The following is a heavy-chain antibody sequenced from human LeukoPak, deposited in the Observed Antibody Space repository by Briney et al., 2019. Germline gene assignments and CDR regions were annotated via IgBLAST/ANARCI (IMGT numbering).Heavy chain of an antibody. CDR3: ARDSKLPIDY. J-gene: IGHJ4*02. Sequence: GESLRLSCAASGSIFSSYAMNWVRQAPGKGLEWVSSISSSSSYIYYADSVKGRFTISRDNAKNSLYLQMNSLRAEDTAVYYCARDSKLPIDYWGQGTLVTVSS. CDR1: GSIFSSYA. V-gene: IGHV3-21*01. D-gene: IGHD3-3*02. CDR2: ISSSSSYI.